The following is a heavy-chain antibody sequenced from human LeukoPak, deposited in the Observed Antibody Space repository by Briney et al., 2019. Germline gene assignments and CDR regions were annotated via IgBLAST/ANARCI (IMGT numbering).Heavy chain of an antibody. J-gene: IGHJ4*02. CDR3: VSSSSGSYYSDY. CDR2: INHSGST. Sequence: PSETLSLTCAVYGGSFSGYYWSWIRQPPGKGLEWIGEINHSGSTNYNPSLKCRVTISVDTSKNQFSLKLSSVTAADTAVYYCVSSSSGSYYSDYWGQGTLVTVSS. V-gene: IGHV4-34*01. CDR1: GGSFSGYY. D-gene: IGHD3-10*01.